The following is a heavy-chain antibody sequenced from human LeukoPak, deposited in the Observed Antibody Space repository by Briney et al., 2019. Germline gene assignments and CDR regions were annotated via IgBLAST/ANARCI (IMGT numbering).Heavy chain of an antibody. D-gene: IGHD6-13*01. Sequence: SQTLSLTCAISGDSVSSNTAAWNWIRQSPSRGLEWLGRTYYRSKWYNDYAVSVKSRITINPDTSYSQFSLQLNSVTPEDTAVCLCLRGAAAASYFDYWGLVALVTGSS. CDR1: GDSVSSNTAA. CDR2: TYYRSKWYN. CDR3: LRGAAAASYFDY. V-gene: IGHV6-1*01. J-gene: IGHJ4*02.